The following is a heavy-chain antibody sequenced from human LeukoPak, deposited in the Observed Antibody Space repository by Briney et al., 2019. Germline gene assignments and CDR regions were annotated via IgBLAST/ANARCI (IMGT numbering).Heavy chain of an antibody. CDR3: ARGCSGGSCYLGFDY. V-gene: IGHV4-39*01. D-gene: IGHD2-15*01. CDR2: IYYSGST. CDR1: GGSISSSSYY. J-gene: IGHJ4*02. Sequence: SETLSLTCTVSGGSISSSSYYWGWIRQPPGKGLEWIGSIYYSGSTYYNPSLKSRVTISVDTSKNQFSLKLSSVTAADTAVYYCARGCSGGSCYLGFDYWGQGTLVTVSS.